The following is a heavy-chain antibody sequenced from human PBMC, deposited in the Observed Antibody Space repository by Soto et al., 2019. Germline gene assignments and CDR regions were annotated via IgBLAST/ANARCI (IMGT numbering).Heavy chain of an antibody. CDR1: GYTFTNYG. CDR2: ISGYNGNT. CDR3: AREGQAPYYYYGMDV. V-gene: IGHV1-18*01. J-gene: IGHJ6*02. Sequence: QVQLVQSGAEVKKPGASVTVSCKASGYTFTNYGFSWVRQAPGQGLEWMGWISGYNGNTKYAEKFQNRVTMTTDTSTNTAHMELRGLRSDDTAVYYCAREGQAPYYYYGMDVWGQGTAVTVSS.